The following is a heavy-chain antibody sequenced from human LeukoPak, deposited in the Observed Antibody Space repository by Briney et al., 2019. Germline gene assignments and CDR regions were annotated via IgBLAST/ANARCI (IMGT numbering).Heavy chain of an antibody. J-gene: IGHJ6*03. CDR2: IIYSGST. CDR3: ARLYYDFWSGYSLGYYYYYMDV. CDR1: GGSISSYY. V-gene: IGHV4-59*08. Sequence: PSETLSLTCTVSGGSISSYYWSWIRQPPGKGLEWIGYIIYSGSTNYNPSLKSRVTISVDTSKNQFSLKLSSVTAADTAVYYCARLYYDFWSGYSLGYYYYYMDVWGKGTTVTVSS. D-gene: IGHD3-3*01.